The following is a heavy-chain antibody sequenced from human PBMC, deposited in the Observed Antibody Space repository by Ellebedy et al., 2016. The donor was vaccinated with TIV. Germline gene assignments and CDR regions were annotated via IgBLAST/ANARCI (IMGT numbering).Heavy chain of an antibody. V-gene: IGHV1-69*13. CDR2: IIPIFGTA. CDR1: GGTFSSYT. CDR3: ASADSYLSYFDY. J-gene: IGHJ4*02. Sequence: SVKVSXXASGGTFSSYTISWVRQAPGQGLEWMGGIIPIFGTANYAQKFQGRVTITADESTSTVYMELSSLRSEDTAVYYCASADSYLSYFDYWGQGTLVTVSS. D-gene: IGHD2-21*01.